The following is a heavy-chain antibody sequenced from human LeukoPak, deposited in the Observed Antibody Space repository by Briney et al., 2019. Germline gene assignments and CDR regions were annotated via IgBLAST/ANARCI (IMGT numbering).Heavy chain of an antibody. Sequence: VASVTVSCKASGYTFTGHFIQWVRQAPGQGPERMGRIDPNDGGTNYAQEFRGRVTMTRDTSISTAYMKLSSLRSDDSAVYYCARGSDSGTPRWFDPWGQGTLVTV. D-gene: IGHD1-26*01. CDR1: GYTFTGHF. V-gene: IGHV1-2*06. J-gene: IGHJ5*02. CDR2: IDPNDGGT. CDR3: ARGSDSGTPRWFDP.